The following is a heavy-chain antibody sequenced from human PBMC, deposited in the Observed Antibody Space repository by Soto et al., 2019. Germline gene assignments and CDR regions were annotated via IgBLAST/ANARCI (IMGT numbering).Heavy chain of an antibody. CDR3: ARYDSSGYYWPYYYYGMDV. Sequence: PGGSLRLSCAASGFTFSTYSMNWVRQAPGKGLEWVSSISDSSSYIYYADSVKGRFTISRDNAKNPLYLQMNSLRAEDTAVYYCARYDSSGYYWPYYYYGMDVWGQGTTVTVSS. V-gene: IGHV3-21*01. CDR2: ISDSSSYI. CDR1: GFTFSTYS. J-gene: IGHJ6*02. D-gene: IGHD3-22*01.